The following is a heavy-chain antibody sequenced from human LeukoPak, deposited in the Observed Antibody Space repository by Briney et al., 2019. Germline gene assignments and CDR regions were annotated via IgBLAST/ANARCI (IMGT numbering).Heavy chain of an antibody. Sequence: PGGSLRLSCAASGFTFNDYAIHWVRQAPGKGLEWVSGISWNSGRIDYGDSVKGRFTMSRDNAKNSLYLQMNSLRVEDTALYYCAKGKYSSNWYYLDFWGQGTLVTVSS. CDR2: ISWNSGRI. J-gene: IGHJ4*02. V-gene: IGHV3-9*01. D-gene: IGHD6-13*01. CDR3: AKGKYSSNWYYLDF. CDR1: GFTFNDYA.